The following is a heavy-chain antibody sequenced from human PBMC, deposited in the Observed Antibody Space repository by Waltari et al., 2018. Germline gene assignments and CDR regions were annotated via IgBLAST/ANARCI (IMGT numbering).Heavy chain of an antibody. CDR3: ARDRDWAFDI. D-gene: IGHD2-21*01. CDR2: ISGDSGSI. Sequence: EVQLVESGGGLVQPGGSLRLSCAASGFTFSSDSMNWFRQAPGKGLEWVSYISGDSGSIHYADSVKGRITVSRDNAKNSLYLQMSSLTAEDTAVFYCARDRDWAFDIWGQGTMVTVSS. V-gene: IGHV3-48*04. CDR1: GFTFSSDS. J-gene: IGHJ3*02.